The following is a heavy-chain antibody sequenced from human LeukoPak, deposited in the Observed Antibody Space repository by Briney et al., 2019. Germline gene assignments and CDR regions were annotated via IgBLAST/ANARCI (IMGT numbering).Heavy chain of an antibody. J-gene: IGHJ6*04. D-gene: IGHD2-2*01. CDR3: ARVRGWDIVVVPAAHPYYYYGMDV. V-gene: IGHV1-18*04. CDR1: GYTFTSYG. CDR2: ISAYNCKT. Sequence: ASVKVSCKASGYTFTSYGISWVRQAPGQGLEWMGWISAYNCKTKYAQKLQGTVTMTTDTSTSTAYMELRSLRSDDTAVYYCARVRGWDIVVVPAAHPYYYYGMDVWGKGTTVTVSS.